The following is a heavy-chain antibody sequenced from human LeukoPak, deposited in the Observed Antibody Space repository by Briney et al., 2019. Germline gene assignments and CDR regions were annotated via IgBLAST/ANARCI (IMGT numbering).Heavy chain of an antibody. D-gene: IGHD6-13*01. CDR3: ARSYSSSSWYFYYYYMDV. CDR1: GGSISSYY. V-gene: IGHV4-59*01. Sequence: SETLSLTCTVSGGSISSYYWSWIRQPPGKGLEWIGYIYYSGSTNYNPSLKSRVTISVDTSKNQFSLKLSSVTAADTAVYYCARSYSSSSWYFYYYYMDVWGKGTTVTVSS. CDR2: IYYSGST. J-gene: IGHJ6*03.